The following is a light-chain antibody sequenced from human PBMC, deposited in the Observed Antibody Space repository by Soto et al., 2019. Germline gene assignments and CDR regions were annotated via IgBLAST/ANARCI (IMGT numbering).Light chain of an antibody. CDR1: NIGIRS. J-gene: IGLJ1*01. CDR2: DDN. V-gene: IGLV3-21*02. Sequence: SYELTQPPSVSVAPGQTARIPCGGDNIGIRSGHWYQQKPGQAPVVVVYDDNDRPSGIPERFSGSNAGNTATLTISRVEAGDEADYYCQVWDSGSDNNVFGTGTKLTVL. CDR3: QVWDSGSDNNV.